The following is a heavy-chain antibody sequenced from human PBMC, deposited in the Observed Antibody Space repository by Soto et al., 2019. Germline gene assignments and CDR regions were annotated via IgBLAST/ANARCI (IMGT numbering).Heavy chain of an antibody. CDR3: AKCPVFDYYDSSGFIPCFDY. V-gene: IGHV3-23*01. D-gene: IGHD3-22*01. J-gene: IGHJ4*02. CDR2: ISGSGGST. Sequence: PGGSLRLSCAASGFTFSSYAMSWVRQAPGKGLEWVSAISGSGGSTYYADSVKGRFAISRDNSKNTLYLQMNSLRAEDTAVYYCAKCPVFDYYDSSGFIPCFDYWGQGTLVTVSS. CDR1: GFTFSSYA.